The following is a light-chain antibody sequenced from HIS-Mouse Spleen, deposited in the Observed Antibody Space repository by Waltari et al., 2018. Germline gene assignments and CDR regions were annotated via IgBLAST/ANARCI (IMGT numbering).Light chain of an antibody. CDR1: SSYVGGYNY. CDR2: DVS. V-gene: IGLV2-14*03. J-gene: IGLJ2*01. CDR3: SSYTSSSTEV. Sequence: QSALTQPASVSGSPGQSISLPCTGTSSYVGGYNYVSWYQQHPGKAPKLMIYDVSNRPSGVSNRFSGSKSGNTASLTISGLQAEDEADYYCSSYTSSSTEVFGGGTKLTVL.